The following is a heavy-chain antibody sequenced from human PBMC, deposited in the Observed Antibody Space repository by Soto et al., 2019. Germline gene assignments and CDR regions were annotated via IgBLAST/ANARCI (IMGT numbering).Heavy chain of an antibody. J-gene: IGHJ3*02. CDR3: AKPPLGYVFDM. CDR2: IYNSGRT. Sequence: SETLSLTCTVAGGSVSSGGYYWSWIRQHPGKGLQWIGYIYNSGRTYYNPSLKSRVTISVDTSKNHFSLNLNSVTGADTAVYYCAKPPLGYVFDMWGQGTLVTVSS. D-gene: IGHD5-12*01. V-gene: IGHV4-31*03. CDR1: GGSVSSGGYY.